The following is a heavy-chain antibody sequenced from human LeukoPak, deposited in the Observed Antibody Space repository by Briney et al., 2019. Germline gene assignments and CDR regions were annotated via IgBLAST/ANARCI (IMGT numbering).Heavy chain of an antibody. V-gene: IGHV5-10-1*01. D-gene: IGHD3-9*01. CDR2: IDPSDSYT. CDR3: ATADVLTGSLYDH. CDR1: GYSFTSYW. J-gene: IGHJ5*02. Sequence: GESLKISCKASGYSFTSYWISWVRQMPGKGLEWVGGIDPSDSYTNYSPSFQGHVTISADKSISTAYLQWSSLKASDTAMYYCATADVLTGSLYDHWGQGTLVTVSS.